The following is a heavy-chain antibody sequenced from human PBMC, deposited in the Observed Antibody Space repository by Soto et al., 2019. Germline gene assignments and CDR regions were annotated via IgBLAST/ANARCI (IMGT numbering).Heavy chain of an antibody. Sequence: ASVKVSCKASGYTFTSYGISWVRQAPGQGLEWMGWISAYNGNTNYAQKLQGRVTMTTDTSTSTAYMELRSLRSDDTAVYYCARDPNVVVVAATAFDIWGQGTMVTVSS. CDR3: ARDPNVVVVAATAFDI. CDR1: GYTFTSYG. J-gene: IGHJ3*02. CDR2: ISAYNGNT. D-gene: IGHD2-15*01. V-gene: IGHV1-18*01.